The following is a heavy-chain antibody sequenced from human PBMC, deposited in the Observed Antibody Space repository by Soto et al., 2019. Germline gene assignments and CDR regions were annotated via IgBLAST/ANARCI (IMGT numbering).Heavy chain of an antibody. J-gene: IGHJ4*02. D-gene: IGHD1-26*01. Sequence: QVQLVQSGAEMKRPGSSVKVSCEASGGTFPNSTFNWVRQAPGQGLEWMGRIIPVLNIANYAQNFRGRITITAARSTSTAYLELTSLSSADPAIYFCARAPTASSPFVYWGQGSLVPLSS. CDR2: IIPVLNIA. V-gene: IGHV1-69*02. CDR1: GGTFPNST. CDR3: ARAPTASSPFVY.